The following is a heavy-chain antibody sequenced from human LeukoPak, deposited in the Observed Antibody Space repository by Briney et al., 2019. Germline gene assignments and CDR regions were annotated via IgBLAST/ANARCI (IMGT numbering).Heavy chain of an antibody. CDR3: ARDSPLIVGATRGNWFDP. J-gene: IGHJ5*02. CDR2: ISSSGSTV. CDR1: GFTFSDYY. D-gene: IGHD1-26*01. V-gene: IGHV3-11*04. Sequence: GSLRLSCAASGFTFSDYYMSWIRQAPGKGLEWVSYISSSGSTVYYADSVKGRFTISRDNAKNSLYLQMNSLRAEDTAVYYCARDSPLIVGATRGNWFDPWGQGTLVTVSS.